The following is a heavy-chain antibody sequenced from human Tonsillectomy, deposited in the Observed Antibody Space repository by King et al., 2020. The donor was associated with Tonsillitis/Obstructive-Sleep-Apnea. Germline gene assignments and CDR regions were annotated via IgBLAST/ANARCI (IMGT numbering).Heavy chain of an antibody. V-gene: IGHV5-10-1*01. CDR3: AVQGYCSSTSCYDYSYYYMDV. CDR1: GYSFTSYW. CDR2: IDPSDSYT. Sequence: VQLVQSGAEVKKPGESLRISCKGSGYSFTSYWISWVRQMPGKGLEWMGRIDPSDSYTNYSPSFQGHVTISADKSISTAYLQWSSLKASDTAMYYCAVQGYCSSTSCYDYSYYYMDVWGKGTTVTVSS. D-gene: IGHD2-2*01. J-gene: IGHJ6*03.